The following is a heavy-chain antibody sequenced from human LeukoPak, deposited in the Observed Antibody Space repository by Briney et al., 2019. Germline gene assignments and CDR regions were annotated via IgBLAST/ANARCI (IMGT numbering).Heavy chain of an antibody. V-gene: IGHV3-30*02. J-gene: IGHJ4*02. D-gene: IGHD3-10*01. CDR2: IRYDGSKK. Sequence: GGSLRLSCAASGFTFSSYEMNWVRQAPGKGLEWVAFIRYDGSKKYYADSVKGRFTISRDNAKNTLYLQMNSLRTEDTAVYHCAKDGGDLIWFGTNFDYWGQGTLVTVSS. CDR1: GFTFSSYE. CDR3: AKDGGDLIWFGTNFDY.